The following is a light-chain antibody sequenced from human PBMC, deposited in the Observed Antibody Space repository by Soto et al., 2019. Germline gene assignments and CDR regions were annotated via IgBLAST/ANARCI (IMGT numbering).Light chain of an antibody. Sequence: ETLMTQSPATLSVSPGERATLSCRASQSVSSNLAWYQLRPGQAPRLLIYRASIRATGIPARFSGSGSGTEFTLTISSLQSEDFAVYYCQQYHDWPPYTFGQGTKLEI. J-gene: IGKJ2*01. CDR1: QSVSSN. CDR2: RAS. V-gene: IGKV3-15*01. CDR3: QQYHDWPPYT.